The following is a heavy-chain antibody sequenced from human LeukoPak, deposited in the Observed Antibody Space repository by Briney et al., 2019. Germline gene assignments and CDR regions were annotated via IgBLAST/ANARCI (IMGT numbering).Heavy chain of an antibody. Sequence: EPGGSLRLSCDASGFIFSSFWMTWVRQAPGKGLEWVANIKQDGSEKYYVDSVKGRFTISRDNAKNSLYLQMNSLRVEDTAVYYCARHPPKWLQLPLLWGQGTLVTVSS. CDR2: IKQDGSEK. CDR3: ARHPPKWLQLPLL. V-gene: IGHV3-7*01. J-gene: IGHJ4*02. D-gene: IGHD2-15*01. CDR1: GFIFSSFW.